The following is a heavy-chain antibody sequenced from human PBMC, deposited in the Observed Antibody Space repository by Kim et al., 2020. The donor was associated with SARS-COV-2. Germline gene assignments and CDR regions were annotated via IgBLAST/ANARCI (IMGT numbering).Heavy chain of an antibody. D-gene: IGHD5-12*01. Sequence: SETLSLTCTVSGVSVSSGSFFWGWIRQPPGKGLEWVGYMFYRGSAHYNPSLKSRATISIDASKNQFSLKLSSLTTADTSVYYLARDLHADGYLCDYLGQG. V-gene: IGHV4-61*01. CDR2: MFYRGSA. CDR3: ARDLHADGYLCDY. J-gene: IGHJ4*02. CDR1: GVSVSSGSFF.